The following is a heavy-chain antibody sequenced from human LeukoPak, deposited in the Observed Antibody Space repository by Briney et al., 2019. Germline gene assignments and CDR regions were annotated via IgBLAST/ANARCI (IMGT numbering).Heavy chain of an antibody. Sequence: GASVKVSCKVSGYTLTELSMHWVRQAPGKGLGWMGGFDPEDGETIYAQKFQGRVTMTEDTSTDTAYMELSSLRSEDTAVYYCATGRQYCSSTSCYSWDVGDAFDIWGQGTMVTVSS. CDR3: ATGRQYCSSTSCYSWDVGDAFDI. V-gene: IGHV1-24*01. CDR2: FDPEDGET. CDR1: GYTLTELS. D-gene: IGHD2-2*02. J-gene: IGHJ3*02.